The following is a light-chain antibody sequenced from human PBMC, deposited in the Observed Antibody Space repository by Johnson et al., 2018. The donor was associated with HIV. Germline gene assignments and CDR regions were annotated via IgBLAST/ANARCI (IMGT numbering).Light chain of an antibody. Sequence: QSVLTQPPSVSAAPGQKVTISCSGSSSNIGNNYVSWYQQLPGTAPKLLIYDNNKRPSGIPDRFSGSKSGTSATLGITGLQTGDEAVYYCETWDSSRSGGFGNGTKVTVL. V-gene: IGLV1-51*01. J-gene: IGLJ1*01. CDR3: ETWDSSRSGG. CDR2: DNN. CDR1: SSNIGNNY.